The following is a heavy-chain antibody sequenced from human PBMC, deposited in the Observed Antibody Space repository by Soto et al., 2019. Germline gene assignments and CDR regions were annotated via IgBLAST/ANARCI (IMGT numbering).Heavy chain of an antibody. D-gene: IGHD2-2*01. V-gene: IGHV4-34*01. J-gene: IGHJ5*02. CDR3: ARVRSFCSSTSCPKLFDP. Sequence: SETLSLTCAGYGGSFSGYYWSWIRQPPGKGLEWIGEINHSGSTNYNPSLKSRVTISVDTSKNQFSLKLSSVTAADTAVYYCARVRSFCSSTSCPKLFDPPGQGTLVTVSS. CDR1: GGSFSGYY. CDR2: INHSGST.